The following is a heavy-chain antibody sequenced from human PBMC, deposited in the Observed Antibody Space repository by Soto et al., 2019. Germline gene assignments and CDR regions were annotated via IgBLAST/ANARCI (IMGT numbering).Heavy chain of an antibody. D-gene: IGHD3-3*01. J-gene: IGHJ5*02. CDR3: ASSRFGVVIANWFDP. CDR2: IYYSGST. CDR1: GGSISSSSYY. V-gene: IGHV4-39*01. Sequence: SETLSLTCTVSGGSISSSSYYWGWIRQPPGKGLEWIGSIYYSGSTYYNPSLKSRVTISVDTSKNQFSLKLSSVTAADTAVYYCASSRFGVVIANWFDPWAQGTLVTVSS.